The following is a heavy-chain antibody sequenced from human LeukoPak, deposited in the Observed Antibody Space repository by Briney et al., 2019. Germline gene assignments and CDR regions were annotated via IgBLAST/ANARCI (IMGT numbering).Heavy chain of an antibody. CDR1: GYTFTSYG. CDR2: ISAYNGNT. D-gene: IGHD2-2*01. V-gene: IGHV1-18*04. Sequence: ASVKVSCKASGYTFTSYGISWVRQAPGQGLEWMGWISAYNGNTNYAQKLQGRVTMTTDTSTSTAYMELSSLRSDDTAVYYCARDIVVVPAAYNWFDPWGQGTLVTVSS. CDR3: ARDIVVVPAAYNWFDP. J-gene: IGHJ5*02.